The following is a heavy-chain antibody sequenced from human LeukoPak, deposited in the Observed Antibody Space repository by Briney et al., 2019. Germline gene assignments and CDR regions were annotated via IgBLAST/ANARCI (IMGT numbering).Heavy chain of an antibody. D-gene: IGHD5-24*01. J-gene: IGHJ6*03. V-gene: IGHV3-48*03. Sequence: PGGSLRLSCAASGFTFSSYAMSWVRQAPGKGLEWVSYISSSGSTIYYADSVKGRFTISRDNAKNSLYLQMNSLRAEDTAVYYCARIEHYYYYMDVWGKGTTVTVSS. CDR1: GFTFSSYA. CDR3: ARIEHYYYYMDV. CDR2: ISSSGSTI.